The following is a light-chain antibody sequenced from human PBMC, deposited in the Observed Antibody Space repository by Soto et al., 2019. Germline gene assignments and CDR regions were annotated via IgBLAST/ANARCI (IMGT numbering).Light chain of an antibody. CDR1: SNDVGGYNY. J-gene: IGLJ2*01. V-gene: IGLV2-23*02. Sequence: QSALTQPASVSGSPGQSITISCSGTSNDVGGYNYVSWYQQHPGKAPKLIIYEVSKWPSGVSNRFSGSKSGNTAALTISGLQAEDEADYYCCSYAGSTTYVVFGGGTKLTVL. CDR3: CSYAGSTTYVV. CDR2: EVS.